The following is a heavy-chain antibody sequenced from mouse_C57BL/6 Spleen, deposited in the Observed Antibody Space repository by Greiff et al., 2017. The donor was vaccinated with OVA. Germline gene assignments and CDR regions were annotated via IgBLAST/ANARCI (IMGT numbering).Heavy chain of an antibody. V-gene: IGHV5-4*01. CDR1: GFTFSSYA. D-gene: IGHD2-4*01. J-gene: IGHJ4*01. CDR3: ARDYDDDSAMDY. Sequence: EVKLVESGGGLVKPGGSLKLSCAASGFTFSSYAMSWVRQTPEKRLEWVATIRDGGSYTYSPDTVKGRFTISRDNAKNNLYLQMSHLKSEDTAMYYCARDYDDDSAMDYWGQGTSVTVSS. CDR2: IRDGGSYT.